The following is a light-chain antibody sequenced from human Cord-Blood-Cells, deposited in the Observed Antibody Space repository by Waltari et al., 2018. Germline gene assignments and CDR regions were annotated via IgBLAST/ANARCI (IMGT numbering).Light chain of an antibody. CDR3: QKYNSLWT. CDR1: QIISRW. Sequence: DIQMTPSPSTLSASVGDRVTITLRARQIISRWLAWYQQKPGKAPKLLFYKASSLERGFPTRFGGRGSGAEFTLTISSLQPDDFATYYCQKYNSLWTFGQGTKVEIK. CDR2: KAS. J-gene: IGKJ1*01. V-gene: IGKV1-5*03.